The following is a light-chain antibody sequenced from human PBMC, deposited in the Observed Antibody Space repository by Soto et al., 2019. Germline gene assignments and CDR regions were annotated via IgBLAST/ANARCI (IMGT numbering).Light chain of an antibody. CDR1: QTISSN. Sequence: DIVMTQSPATLSVSPGERATLSCRASQTISSNLAWYQQKPGQTPRLLIYGASTRAAGIPARFSGSGSGTDFTLTITSLQSEDFAVYYCQQYNNWPPFNFGPGTKVDIK. CDR3: QQYNNWPPFN. J-gene: IGKJ3*01. V-gene: IGKV3-15*01. CDR2: GAS.